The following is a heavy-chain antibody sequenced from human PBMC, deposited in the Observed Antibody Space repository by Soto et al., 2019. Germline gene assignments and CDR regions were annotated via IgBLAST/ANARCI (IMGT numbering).Heavy chain of an antibody. J-gene: IGHJ1*01. CDR2: IIPIFGTA. V-gene: IGHV1-69*13. CDR3: ARVLPFPPYSGGLPVFQH. D-gene: IGHD1-26*01. CDR1: GGTFSSYA. Sequence: ASVKVSCKASGGTFSSYAISWVRQAPGQGLEWMGGIIPIFGTANYAQKFQGRVTITADESTSTAYMELSSLRSEDTAVYYCARVLPFPPYSGGLPVFQHWGQGTPVTVSS.